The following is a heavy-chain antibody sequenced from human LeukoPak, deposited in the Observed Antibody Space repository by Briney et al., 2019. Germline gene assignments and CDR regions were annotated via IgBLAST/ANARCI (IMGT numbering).Heavy chain of an antibody. J-gene: IGHJ5*02. Sequence: ASLKVSCKASGGTFSSYAITWVRQAPGQGLECMGRIIPIFVANYAQKFQGRVPITAEKSTSTAYMELGSLRSEDTAVYYCARDLYDSSDTPNWFDPWGQGTLVTVSS. CDR2: IIPIFVA. D-gene: IGHD3-22*01. CDR1: GGTFSSYA. V-gene: IGHV1-69*04. CDR3: ARDLYDSSDTPNWFDP.